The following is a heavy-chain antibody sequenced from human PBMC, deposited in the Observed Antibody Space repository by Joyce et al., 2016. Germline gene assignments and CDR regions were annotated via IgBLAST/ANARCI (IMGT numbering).Heavy chain of an antibody. D-gene: IGHD1-26*01. CDR2: ISYDGRNK. CDR1: GFIFNTYA. Sequence: QVQLVESGGGVVQPGRSLRLSCAASGFIFNTYAMYWVRQAPGKGLEWVEVISYDGRNKDHANSVKGRFTISRDNAKNMVFLQMDSLRIEDTSIYYCAKAAVVGSTLDYFDYWGQGTLVTVSP. V-gene: IGHV3-30*18. CDR3: AKAAVVGSTLDYFDY. J-gene: IGHJ4*02.